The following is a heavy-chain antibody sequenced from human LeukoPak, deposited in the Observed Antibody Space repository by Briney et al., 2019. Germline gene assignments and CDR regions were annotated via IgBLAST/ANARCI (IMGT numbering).Heavy chain of an antibody. D-gene: IGHD3-10*01. J-gene: IGHJ4*02. Sequence: GGSLRLSCAASGFSFSNYGMHWVRQAPGKGLEWVALIQSDGSKTYSADSVKGRFTISRDNSKSTLYLQMNSLRAEDTAVYYCAKPLRFRGFYFDYWGQGTLVTVSS. V-gene: IGHV3-30*02. CDR3: AKPLRFRGFYFDY. CDR2: IQSDGSKT. CDR1: GFSFSNYG.